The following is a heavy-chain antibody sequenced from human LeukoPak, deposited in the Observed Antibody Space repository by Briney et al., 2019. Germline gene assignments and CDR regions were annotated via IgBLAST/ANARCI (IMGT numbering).Heavy chain of an antibody. CDR2: SYSGGST. V-gene: IGHV3-53*01. J-gene: IGHJ4*02. CDR3: ARERYYYDSSGFDY. Sequence: GGSLRLSCAASGFTVSSNYMSWVRQAPGKGLEWVSVSYSGGSTYYADSVKGRFTISRDNSKNTLYLQMNSLRAEDTAVYYCARERYYYDSSGFDYWGQGTLVTVSS. CDR1: GFTVSSNY. D-gene: IGHD3-22*01.